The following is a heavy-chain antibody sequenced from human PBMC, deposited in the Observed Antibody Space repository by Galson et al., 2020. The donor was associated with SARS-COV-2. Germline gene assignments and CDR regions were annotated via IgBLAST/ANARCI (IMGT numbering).Heavy chain of an antibody. V-gene: IGHV5-51*01. D-gene: IGHD1-1*01. CDR1: GYSFTNYW. CDR3: ARASSTGGDRNPCDY. J-gene: IGHJ4*02. Sequence: KVSCKGPGYSFTNYWIGWLRQMPGKGLESMGIIYPGDSDTRYSPSFQGQVTISTDRSINTAYLQWSSLKASDSAMYFCARASSTGGDRNPCDYWGQGTLVTVSA. CDR2: IYPGDSDT.